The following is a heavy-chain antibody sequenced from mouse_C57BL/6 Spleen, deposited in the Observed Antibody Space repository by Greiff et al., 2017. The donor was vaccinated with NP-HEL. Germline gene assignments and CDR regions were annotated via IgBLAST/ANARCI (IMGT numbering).Heavy chain of an antibody. CDR2: INPNNGGT. D-gene: IGHD2-1*01. J-gene: IGHJ1*03. CDR3: ARLYYGNPLDV. V-gene: IGHV1-22*01. Sequence: DVQLQESGPELVKPGASVKMSCKASGYTFTDYNMHWVKQSHGKSLEWIGYINPNNGGTSYNQKFKGKATLTVNKSSSTAYMELRSLTSEDSAVYYCARLYYGNPLDVWGTGTTVTVSS. CDR1: GYTFTDYN.